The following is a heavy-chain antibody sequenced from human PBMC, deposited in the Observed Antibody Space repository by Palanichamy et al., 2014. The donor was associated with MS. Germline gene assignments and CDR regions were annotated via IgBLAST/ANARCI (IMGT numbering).Heavy chain of an antibody. CDR1: GGTFNSYG. J-gene: IGHJ4*02. CDR3: ARDPGEEYNMAVAGGTPGH. Sequence: QVRLVQSGAEVKKPGSSVKVSCKASGGTFNSYGMSWVRQAPGQGLEWMGRIIPVTGVIKYAQKFQGRITITADTSTSTVYIDASSLTSEDTAVYYCARDPGEEYNMAVAGGTPGHWGQGTLVSVSS. D-gene: IGHD6-19*01. V-gene: IGHV1-69*09. CDR2: IIPVTGVI.